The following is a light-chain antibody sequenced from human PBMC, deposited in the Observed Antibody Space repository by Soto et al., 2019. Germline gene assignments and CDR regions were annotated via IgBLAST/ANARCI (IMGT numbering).Light chain of an antibody. CDR2: GAS. J-gene: IGKJ2*01. V-gene: IGKV3-20*01. CDR3: QQYGSLPYT. CDR1: QIVSSSY. Sequence: ENVLTQSPGTLSLSPGERATLSCRASQIVSSSYLVWYQQKPGQAPRLLIYGASSRATGIPDRFSGSGSGTDFTLSISILEPEDFAVYYCQQYGSLPYTFGQGTKVEIK.